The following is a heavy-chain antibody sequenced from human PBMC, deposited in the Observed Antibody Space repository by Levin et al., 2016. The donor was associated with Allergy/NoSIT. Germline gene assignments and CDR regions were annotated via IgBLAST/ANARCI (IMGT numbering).Heavy chain of an antibody. CDR3: ARETNSGYDFDY. D-gene: IGHD5-12*01. Sequence: GGSLRLSCAASGFTFSSYSMNWVRQAPGKGLEWVSSISSSSSYIYYADSVKGRFTISRDNAKNSLYLQMNSLRAEDTAVYYCARETNSGYDFDYWGQGTLVTVSS. V-gene: IGHV3-21*01. CDR2: ISSSSSYI. CDR1: GFTFSSYS. J-gene: IGHJ4*02.